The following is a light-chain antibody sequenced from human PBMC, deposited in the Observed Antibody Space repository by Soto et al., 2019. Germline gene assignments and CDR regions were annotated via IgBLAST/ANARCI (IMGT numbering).Light chain of an antibody. V-gene: IGKV3-20*01. CDR2: GVF. J-gene: IGKJ1*01. Sequence: EIVLTQSPDTLSLSPGERATLSCRASQSGSSSYLAWYQQRPGQPPRLLIYGVFTRADDIPDRFSGSGSGTDFTLTISSLQPEDFAVYYCQHYGYPQWPFGQGTKVEI. CDR3: QHYGYPQWP. CDR1: QSGSSSY.